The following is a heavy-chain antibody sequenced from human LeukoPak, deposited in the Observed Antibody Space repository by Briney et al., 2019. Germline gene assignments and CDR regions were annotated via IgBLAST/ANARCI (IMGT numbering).Heavy chain of an antibody. CDR1: GGSISSYY. J-gene: IGHJ2*01. CDR2: IYYSGST. CDR3: AMGGYSYGYSCWYFDL. D-gene: IGHD5-18*01. Sequence: PSETLSLTCTVSGGSISSYYWSWIRQPPGKGLEWIGYIYYSGSTNYNPSLKSRVTISVDTSKNQFSLKLSSVTAADTAVYYRAMGGYSYGYSCWYFDLWGRGTLVTVSS. V-gene: IGHV4-59*01.